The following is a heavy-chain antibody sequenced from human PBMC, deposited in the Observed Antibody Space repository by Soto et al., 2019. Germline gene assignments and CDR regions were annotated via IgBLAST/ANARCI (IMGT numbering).Heavy chain of an antibody. CDR1: GGTFSSYT. CDR3: ARDHSSGWYFDY. V-gene: IGHV1-69*04. J-gene: IGHJ4*02. D-gene: IGHD6-19*01. Sequence: SVKVSCKASGGTFSSYTISWVRQAPGQGLEWMGRIIPILGIANYAQKFQGRVTITADKSTSTAYMELSSLRSEDTAVYYCARDHSSGWYFDYWGQGTLVSVSS. CDR2: IIPILGIA.